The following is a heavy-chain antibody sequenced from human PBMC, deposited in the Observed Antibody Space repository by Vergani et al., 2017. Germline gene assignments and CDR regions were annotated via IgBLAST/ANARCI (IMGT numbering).Heavy chain of an antibody. CDR1: GGTFSSFT. V-gene: IGHV1-69*08. D-gene: IGHD5-12*01. CDR2: IIPILGIA. Sequence: QVQLVQSGAEVKKPGSSVKVSCKASGGTFSSFTISWVRQAPGQGLEWMGRIIPILGIANYAQKFQGRFTITADKSTNTAYMELSSLRSEDTAVYYCARDLWVANEVWGQGTLVTVSS. CDR3: ARDLWVANEV. J-gene: IGHJ4*02.